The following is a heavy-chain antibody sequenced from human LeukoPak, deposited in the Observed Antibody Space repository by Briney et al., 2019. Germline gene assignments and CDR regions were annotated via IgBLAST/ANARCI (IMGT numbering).Heavy chain of an antibody. CDR2: IYTSGST. J-gene: IGHJ6*03. CDR3: ARDYGGESAYYYYYMDV. V-gene: IGHV4-61*02. Sequence: SETLSLTCTVSGGSISSGSYYWSWIRQPAGKGLEWIGRIYTSGSTNYNPSLKSRVTISVDTSKNQFSLKLSSVTAADTAVYYCARDYGGESAYYYYYMDVWGKGTTVTISS. CDR1: GGSISSGSYY. D-gene: IGHD4-23*01.